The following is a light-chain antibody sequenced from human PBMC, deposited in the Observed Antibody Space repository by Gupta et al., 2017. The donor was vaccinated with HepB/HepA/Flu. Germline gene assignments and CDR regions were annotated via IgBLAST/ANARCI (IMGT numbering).Light chain of an antibody. V-gene: IGLV1-40*02. Sequence: QPLSTSPPSVSAAPGPSVTFCSHLSNSNVGSNFDVPWYQQLPGTAPKLLIYINNNRPFGVPDRFSGSKSGTSASLAITGLQAEDEADYYCQSSDSSLNGYVVFGGGTKLTVL. CDR3: QSSDSSLNGYVV. CDR1: NSNVGSNFD. J-gene: IGLJ2*01. CDR2: INN.